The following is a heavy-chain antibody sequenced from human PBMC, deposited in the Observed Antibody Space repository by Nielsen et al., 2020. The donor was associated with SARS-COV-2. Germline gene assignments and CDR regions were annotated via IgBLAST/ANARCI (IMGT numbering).Heavy chain of an antibody. V-gene: IGHV1-69*06. CDR1: GGTFSSYA. CDR2: IIPIFGTA. CDR3: ARSDCWSGLFYGMDV. Sequence: SVKVSCKASGGTFSSYAISWVRQAPGQGLEWMGGIIPIFGTANYAQKFQGRVTITADKSTSTAYMELSSLRSEDTAVYYCARSDCWSGLFYGMDVWGQGTTVTVSS. D-gene: IGHD3-3*01. J-gene: IGHJ6*02.